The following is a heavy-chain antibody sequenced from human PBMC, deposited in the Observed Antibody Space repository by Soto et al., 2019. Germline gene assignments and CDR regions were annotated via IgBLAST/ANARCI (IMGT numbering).Heavy chain of an antibody. D-gene: IGHD3-3*01. CDR1: GGSISSYY. CDR3: AQGGAQSPSITIFGVVTPAVGYYGMDV. Sequence: SETLSLTCTVSGGSISSYYWSWIRQPPVKGLAWIGYIYYSGSTNYNPSLKSRVNISVHTSKNQFSLKLSSVTAADTAVYYCAQGGAQSPSITIFGVVTPAVGYYGMDVWGQGXTLIVSS. CDR2: IYYSGST. J-gene: IGHJ6*02. V-gene: IGHV4-59*01.